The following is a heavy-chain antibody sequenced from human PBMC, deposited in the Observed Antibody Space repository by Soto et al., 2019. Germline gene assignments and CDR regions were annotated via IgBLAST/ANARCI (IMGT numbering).Heavy chain of an antibody. V-gene: IGHV3-66*01. CDR2: IHSGGST. J-gene: IGHJ4*02. CDR1: GFTVSRNF. Sequence: EVQLVESGGGLVQPGGSLRLSCAASGFTVSRNFMNWVRQAPGKGLEWVSVIHSGGSTYYADSVKGRFTISRDNSKNTLYLQMNSLRAEDTAVYYGASGGPRSSGYDPFDYWGQGTLVTVSS. CDR3: ASGGPRSSGYDPFDY. D-gene: IGHD3-22*01.